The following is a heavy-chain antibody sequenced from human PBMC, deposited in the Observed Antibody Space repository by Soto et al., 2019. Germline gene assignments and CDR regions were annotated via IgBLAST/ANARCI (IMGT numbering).Heavy chain of an antibody. CDR1: GGSISSGGYY. V-gene: IGHV4-31*03. CDR3: ARVFVVVPAAKVIDY. D-gene: IGHD2-2*01. CDR2: IYYSGST. J-gene: IGHJ4*02. Sequence: PSETLSLTCTVSGGSISSGGYYWSWIRQHPGKGLEWIGYIYYSGSTYYNPSLKSRVTISVDTSKNQFSLKLSSVTAADTAVYYCARVFVVVPAAKVIDYWGQGTLVTVSS.